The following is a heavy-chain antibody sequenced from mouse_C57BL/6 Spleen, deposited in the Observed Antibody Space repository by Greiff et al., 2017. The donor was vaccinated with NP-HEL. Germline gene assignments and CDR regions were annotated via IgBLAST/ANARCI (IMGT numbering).Heavy chain of an antibody. CDR3: VREDTLLWYPWFAY. V-gene: IGHV10-3*01. CDR2: IRSKSSNYAT. Sequence: EVQRVESGGGLVQPKGSLKLSCAASGFTFNTYAMHWVRQAPGKGLEWVARIRSKSSNYATYYADSVKDRFTISRDDSQSMLYLQMNNLKTEDTAMYYCVREDTLLWYPWFAYWGQGTLVTVSA. CDR1: GFTFNTYA. D-gene: IGHD2-1*01. J-gene: IGHJ3*01.